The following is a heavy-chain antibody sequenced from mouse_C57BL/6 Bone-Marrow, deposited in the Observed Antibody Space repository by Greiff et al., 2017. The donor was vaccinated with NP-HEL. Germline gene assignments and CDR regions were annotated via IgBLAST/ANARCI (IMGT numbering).Heavy chain of an antibody. J-gene: IGHJ3*01. CDR3: ARSIGFAY. CDR1: GYTFTSYW. Sequence: VQLQQPGAELVRPGTSVKLSCKASGYTFTSYWMHWVKQRPGQGLEWIGVIDPSDSYTNYNQKFKGKATLTVDTSSSTAYMQLSSLTSEDSAVYYCARSIGFAYWGQGTLVTVSA. V-gene: IGHV1-59*01. CDR2: IDPSDSYT.